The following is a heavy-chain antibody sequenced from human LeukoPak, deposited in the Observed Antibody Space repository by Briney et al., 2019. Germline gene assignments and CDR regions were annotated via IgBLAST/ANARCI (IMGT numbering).Heavy chain of an antibody. D-gene: IGHD4-11*01. CDR1: YY. CDR2: ISLSGNSR. V-gene: IGHV3-11*01. Sequence: YYMSWIRQAPGKGLEWISYISLSGNSRHYADAVKGRFTISRDNAKNSLYLEIHTLRAEDTATYYCARAYASTGVDSWGQGALVIVTS. CDR3: ARAYASTGVDS. J-gene: IGHJ4*02.